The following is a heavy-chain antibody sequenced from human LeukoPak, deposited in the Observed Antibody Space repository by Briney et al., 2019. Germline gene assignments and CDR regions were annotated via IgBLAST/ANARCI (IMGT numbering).Heavy chain of an antibody. V-gene: IGHV4-34*01. D-gene: IGHD3-16*02. CDR3: ARGPYDYVWGSYRYPFDY. CDR1: GGSFSGYY. J-gene: IGHJ4*02. Sequence: PSETLSLTCAVYGGSFSGYYWSWIRQPPGKGLEWIGEINHSGSTNYNPSLKSRVTISVDTSKNQFSLKLSSVTAADTAVYYCARGPYDYVWGSYRYPFDYWGQGTLVTVSS. CDR2: INHSGST.